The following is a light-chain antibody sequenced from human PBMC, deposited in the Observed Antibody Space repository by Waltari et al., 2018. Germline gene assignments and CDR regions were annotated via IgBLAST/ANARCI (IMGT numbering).Light chain of an antibody. V-gene: IGLV2-14*03. CDR3: TSYESGGTWV. Sequence: QSALTQPASVSGSPGQSITISCTGTSSDIGGFNYVSWYQQHPGKAPKVMIFDVIKRPSGVSNRFSGSKSGNTASLTISGLQADDEADYYCTSYESGGTWVFGGGTKVTV. CDR2: DVI. CDR1: SSDIGGFNY. J-gene: IGLJ3*02.